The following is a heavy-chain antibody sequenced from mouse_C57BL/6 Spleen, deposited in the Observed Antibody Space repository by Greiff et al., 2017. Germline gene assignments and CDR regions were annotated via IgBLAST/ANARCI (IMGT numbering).Heavy chain of an antibody. Sequence: QVQLQQPGAELVMPGASVKLSCKASGFTFTSYWMHWVKQRPGQGLEWIGEIDPSDSYTNYNQKFKGKATLTVDKSSSTAYMQLSSLTSEDSAVXYCARRTARGTLDVWGTGTTVTVSS. J-gene: IGHJ1*03. CDR3: ARRTARGTLDV. CDR2: IDPSDSYT. D-gene: IGHD3-2*01. V-gene: IGHV1-69*01. CDR1: GFTFTSYW.